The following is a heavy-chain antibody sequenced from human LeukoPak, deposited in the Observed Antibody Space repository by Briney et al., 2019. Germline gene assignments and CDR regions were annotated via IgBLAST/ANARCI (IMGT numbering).Heavy chain of an antibody. CDR2: IIPIFGTA. J-gene: IGHJ4*02. CDR1: GGTFSSYA. V-gene: IGHV1-69*06. CDR3: ARDEDRYDYVWGSYPIRYLGY. Sequence: SVKVSCKASGGTFSSYAISWVRQPPGHGLEGMGGIIPIFGTANYAQKFQGRATITADKSTSTAYMELSSLRSEDTAVYYCARDEDRYDYVWGSYPIRYLGYWGQGTLVTVSS. D-gene: IGHD3-16*02.